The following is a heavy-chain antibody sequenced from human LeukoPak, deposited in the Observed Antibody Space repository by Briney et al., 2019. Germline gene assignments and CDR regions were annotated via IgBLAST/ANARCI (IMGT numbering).Heavy chain of an antibody. Sequence: SETLSLTCTVSGGSISSGGYYWSWIRQPPGKGLEWIGYIYYSGSTYYNPSLKSRVTISVDTSKNQFSLKLSSVTAADTAVYYCARDAGINWFDPWGQGTLVTVSS. J-gene: IGHJ5*02. D-gene: IGHD1-14*01. CDR1: GGSISSGGYY. V-gene: IGHV4-31*03. CDR2: IYYSGST. CDR3: ARDAGINWFDP.